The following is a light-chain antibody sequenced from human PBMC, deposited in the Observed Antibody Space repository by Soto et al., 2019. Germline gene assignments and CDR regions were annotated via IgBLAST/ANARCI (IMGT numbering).Light chain of an antibody. V-gene: IGKV3-15*01. CDR3: QQYNNWPFT. CDR2: GAS. J-gene: IGKJ3*01. Sequence: EIMMTQSPVTLSVSPGERATLSCRASQSVNSNLAWYQQKPGQAPRLLIYGASTRATGIPASFIGNGSGTEFTLTASSLPPEDFAVYYCQQYNNWPFTFGPGTKVDIK. CDR1: QSVNSN.